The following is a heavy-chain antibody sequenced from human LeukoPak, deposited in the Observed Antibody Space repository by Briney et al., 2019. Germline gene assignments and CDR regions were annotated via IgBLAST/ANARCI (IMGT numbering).Heavy chain of an antibody. J-gene: IGHJ4*02. CDR1: GFTFSSYS. CDR2: ISSSSSYI. V-gene: IGHV3-21*01. D-gene: IGHD6-13*01. Sequence: PGGSLRLSCAASGFTFSSYSMNWVRPAPGEGLEWVSSISSSSSYIYYADSVKGRFTISRDNAKNSLYLQMNSLRAEDTAVYYCARRIAAAFDYWGQGTLVTVSS. CDR3: ARRIAAAFDY.